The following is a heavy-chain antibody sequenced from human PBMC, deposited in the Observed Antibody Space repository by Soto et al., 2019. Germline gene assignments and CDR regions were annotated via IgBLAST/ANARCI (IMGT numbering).Heavy chain of an antibody. CDR2: IYYSGST. CDR1: GGSISSSSYY. J-gene: IGHJ5*02. CDR3: ARPGSGWYGWFDP. Sequence: SETLSLTCTVSGGSISSSSYYWGWIRQPPGKGLEWIGSIYYSGSTYYNPSLKSRVTISVDTSKNQFSLKLSSVTAADTAVYYCARPGSGWYGWFDPWGQGTLVTVSS. D-gene: IGHD6-19*01. V-gene: IGHV4-39*01.